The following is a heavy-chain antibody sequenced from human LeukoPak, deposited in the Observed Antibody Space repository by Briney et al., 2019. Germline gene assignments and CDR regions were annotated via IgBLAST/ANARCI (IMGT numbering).Heavy chain of an antibody. CDR2: INHSGST. CDR3: AREVLISLGTFDY. V-gene: IGHV4-34*01. Sequence: SETLSLTCAVYGGSFSGYYWSWIRQPPGKGLEWIGEINHSGSTNYNPSLESRVTISVDTSKNQFSLKLSSVTAADTAVYYCAREVLISLGTFDYWGQGTLVTVSS. D-gene: IGHD3-16*01. J-gene: IGHJ4*02. CDR1: GGSFSGYY.